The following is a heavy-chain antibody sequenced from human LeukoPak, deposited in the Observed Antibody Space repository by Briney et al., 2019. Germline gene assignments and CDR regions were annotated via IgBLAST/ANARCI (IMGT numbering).Heavy chain of an antibody. V-gene: IGHV1-18*01. CDR3: AREPVNGGYNYVEDYFDY. Sequence: ASVKVSCKASGYTFTSYGISWVRRAPGQGLEWMGWISAYNGNTNYAQKLQGRVTMTTDTSTSTAYMELRSLRSDDTAMYYCAREPVNGGYNYVEDYFDYWGQGTLVTVSS. J-gene: IGHJ4*02. CDR1: GYTFTSYG. CDR2: ISAYNGNT. D-gene: IGHD5-24*01.